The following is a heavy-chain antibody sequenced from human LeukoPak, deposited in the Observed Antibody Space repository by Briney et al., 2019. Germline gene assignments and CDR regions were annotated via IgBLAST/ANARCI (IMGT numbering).Heavy chain of an antibody. CDR3: ARSRYDSSGYDY. Sequence: SETLSLTCAVYGWSFSGYYWSWIPQPPGKGLEGIGEINHSGSTNYNPSLKSRVTISVDTSKNQFSLKLSSVTAADTAVYYCARSRYDSSGYDYWGQGTLVTVSS. V-gene: IGHV4-34*01. D-gene: IGHD3-22*01. CDR2: INHSGST. CDR1: GWSFSGYY. J-gene: IGHJ4*02.